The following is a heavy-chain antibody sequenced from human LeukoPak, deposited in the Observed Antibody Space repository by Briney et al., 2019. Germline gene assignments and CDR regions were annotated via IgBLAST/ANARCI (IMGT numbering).Heavy chain of an antibody. J-gene: IGHJ4*02. CDR1: GFTFSSYA. V-gene: IGHV3-64*01. Sequence: GGSLRLSCAASGFTFSSYAMHWVRQAPGKGLEYVSAISSNGGSTYYASSVKGRFTISRDNSKNTLYLQMGSLRAEDMAVYYCAREMGGAADYWGQGTLVTVSS. D-gene: IGHD2-15*01. CDR3: AREMGGAADY. CDR2: ISSNGGST.